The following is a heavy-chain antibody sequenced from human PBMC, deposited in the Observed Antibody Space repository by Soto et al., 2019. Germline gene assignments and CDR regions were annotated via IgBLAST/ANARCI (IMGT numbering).Heavy chain of an antibody. CDR2: IWYDGSNK. Sequence: QVQLVESGGGVVQPGRSLRLSCAASGFTFSSYGMHWVRQAPGKGLEWVAVIWYDGSNKYYADSVKGRFTISRDNSKNTLYLQMNSLRAEDTALYYCAKGGGAVYYYYGMDVWGQGTTVTVSS. V-gene: IGHV3-33*06. D-gene: IGHD2-21*01. CDR3: AKGGGAVYYYYGMDV. CDR1: GFTFSSYG. J-gene: IGHJ6*02.